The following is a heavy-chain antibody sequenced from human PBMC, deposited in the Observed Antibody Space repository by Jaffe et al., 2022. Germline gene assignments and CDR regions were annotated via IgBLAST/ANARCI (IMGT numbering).Heavy chain of an antibody. CDR3: ARDLKSGYDFWSGYYQLYYYYYMDV. CDR1: GDSVSSNSAA. J-gene: IGHJ6*03. Sequence: QVQLQQSGPGLVKPSQTLSLTCAISGDSVSSNSAAWNWIRQSPSRGLEWLGRTYYRSKWYNDYAVSVKSRITINPDTSKNQFSLQLNSVTPEDTAVYYCARDLKSGYDFWSGYYQLYYYYYMDVWGKGTTVTVSS. CDR2: TYYRSKWYN. V-gene: IGHV6-1*01. D-gene: IGHD3-3*01.